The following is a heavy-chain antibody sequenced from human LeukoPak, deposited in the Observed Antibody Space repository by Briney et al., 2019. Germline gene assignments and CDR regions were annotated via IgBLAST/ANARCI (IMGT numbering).Heavy chain of an antibody. CDR3: AKDMVGVLQPTKIFDY. CDR2: ISGSGGST. V-gene: IGHV3-23*01. Sequence: GGPLRLSCAASGFTFSSYAMSWVRQAPGKGLEWVSAISGSGGSTYYADSVKGRFTISRDNSKNTLYLQMNSLRAEDTAVYYCAKDMVGVLQPTKIFDYWGQGTLVTVSS. CDR1: GFTFSSYA. D-gene: IGHD2/OR15-2a*01. J-gene: IGHJ4*02.